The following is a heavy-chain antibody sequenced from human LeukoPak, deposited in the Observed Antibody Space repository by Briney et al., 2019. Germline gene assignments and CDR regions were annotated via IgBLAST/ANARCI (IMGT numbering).Heavy chain of an antibody. V-gene: IGHV4-61*02. D-gene: IGHD1-26*01. CDR3: ARGGGVGALY. J-gene: IGHJ4*02. Sequence: SETLSLTCTVSGGSIRSASDYWSWIRQPAGKGPEWIGRIYVGGTTNYKPSLESRVSILLDRSKNQFSLKLTSVTAADTAVYYCARGGGVGALYWGPGTLVTVSS. CDR2: IYVGGTT. CDR1: GGSIRSASDY.